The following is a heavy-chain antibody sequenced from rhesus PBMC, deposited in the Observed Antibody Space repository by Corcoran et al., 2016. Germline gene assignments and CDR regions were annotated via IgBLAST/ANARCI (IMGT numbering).Heavy chain of an antibody. Sequence: QVKLQQWGEGLVKPSETLSLTCAVYGGSISGYYWSWIRPPPGKGLEWIGNIDGNTASTNYNPSLKNRVTISKDTSKNQFSLKLSSVTAADTAVYYCARVGYCSGGVCWGRFDVWGPGVLVTVSS. CDR3: ARVGYCSGGVCWGRFDV. CDR1: GGSISGYY. CDR2: IDGNTAST. J-gene: IGHJ5-1*01. D-gene: IGHD2-8*01. V-gene: IGHV4-73*01.